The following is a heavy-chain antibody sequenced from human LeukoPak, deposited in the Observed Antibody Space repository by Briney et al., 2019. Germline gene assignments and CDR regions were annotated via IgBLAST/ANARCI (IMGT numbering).Heavy chain of an antibody. CDR1: GFTFSSYE. CDR2: ISSSGSTI. J-gene: IGHJ4*02. V-gene: IGHV3-48*03. Sequence: PGGSLRLSCAASGFTFSSYEMNWVRQAPGKGLEWVSYISSSGSTIYYADSVKGRFTISRGNAKNSLYLQMNSLRAEDTAVYYRAISSSWFPRDYWGQGTLVTVSS. D-gene: IGHD6-13*01. CDR3: AISSSWFPRDY.